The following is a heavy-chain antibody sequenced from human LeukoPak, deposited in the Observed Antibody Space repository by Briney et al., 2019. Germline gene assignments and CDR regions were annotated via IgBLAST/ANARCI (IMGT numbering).Heavy chain of an antibody. CDR3: ARDRGYTYGIDY. D-gene: IGHD5-18*01. CDR1: GGSINSDDCY. Sequence: SQTLSLTCTVSGGSINSDDCYWSWIRQPPGGGLEWIGYIYYSGTTYYNPSLKSRVTISIDMSRNQFSLKLSSVTAADTAVYYRARDRGYTYGIDYWGQGTLVTVSS. V-gene: IGHV4-30-4*01. J-gene: IGHJ4*02. CDR2: IYYSGTT.